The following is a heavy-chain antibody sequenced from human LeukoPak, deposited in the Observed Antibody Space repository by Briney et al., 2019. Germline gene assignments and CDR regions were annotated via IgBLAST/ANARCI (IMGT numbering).Heavy chain of an antibody. CDR2: ISSSSSYI. CDR1: GFTFSSYS. Sequence: GGTLRLSCAASGFTFSSYSMNWVRQAPGKGLESVSSISSSSSYIYYADSVKGRFTISRDNAKNSLYLQMNSLRAEDTAVYYCAREERDGYNYYWYFDLWGRGTLVTVSS. V-gene: IGHV3-21*01. D-gene: IGHD5-24*01. CDR3: AREERDGYNYYWYFDL. J-gene: IGHJ2*01.